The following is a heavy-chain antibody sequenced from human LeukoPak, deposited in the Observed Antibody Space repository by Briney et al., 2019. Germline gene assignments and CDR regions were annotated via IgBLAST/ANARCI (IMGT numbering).Heavy chain of an antibody. CDR1: GFTFDDYA. D-gene: IGHD1-1*01. V-gene: IGHV3-21*01. CDR3: ARDRGGSEKHWFDY. J-gene: IGHJ4*02. CDR2: ISRGGSSI. Sequence: PGRSLRLSCAASGFTFDDYAMHWVRQAPGKGLEWVSSISRGGSSIYYADSVKGRFTISRDDANNSVHLEMSSLSAEDTAVYFCARDRGGSEKHWFDYWGQGTLVTVSS.